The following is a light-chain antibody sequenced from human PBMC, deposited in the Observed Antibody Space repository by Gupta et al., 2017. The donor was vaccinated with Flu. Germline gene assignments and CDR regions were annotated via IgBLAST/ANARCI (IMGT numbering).Light chain of an antibody. J-gene: IGLJ1*01. CDR1: SSDVGSYHL. CDR2: EGS. CDR3: CSYAGSSTRYV. V-gene: IGLV2-23*01. Sequence: QSALTQPASVSGSPGQSITISCAGTSSDVGSYHLVSWYQQHPGKAPQLIIYEGSKRPSGVSNRFSGSKSGNTASLTIAGLQAEDEADDYCCSYAGSSTRYVFGTGTKVTGL.